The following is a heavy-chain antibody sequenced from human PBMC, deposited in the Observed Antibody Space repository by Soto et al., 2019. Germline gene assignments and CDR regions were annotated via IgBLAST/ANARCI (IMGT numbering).Heavy chain of an antibody. CDR1: GGTFSSYT. D-gene: IGHD3-22*01. J-gene: IGHJ6*02. CDR2: IIPILGIA. Sequence: QVQLVQSGAEMKKPGSSVKVSCKASGGTFSSYTISWVRQAPGQGLEWMGRIIPILGIANYAQKFQGRVTITADKSTSTAYMELRSRRSEDTAVYYCARPGDSSGYYYGMDVWGQGTTVTVSS. V-gene: IGHV1-69*02. CDR3: ARPGDSSGYYYGMDV.